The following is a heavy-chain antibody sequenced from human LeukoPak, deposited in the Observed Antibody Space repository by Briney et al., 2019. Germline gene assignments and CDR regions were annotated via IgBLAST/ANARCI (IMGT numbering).Heavy chain of an antibody. CDR2: IIPILGIA. Sequence: SVKVSCKASGGTFSSYAISWVRQAPGQGLEWMGRIIPILGIANYAQKFQGRVTITADKSTSTAYMELSSLRSEDTAVYYCATSPSPPTYYYGSGSYDNWFDPWGQGTLVTVSS. CDR1: GGTFSSYA. V-gene: IGHV1-69*04. CDR3: ATSPSPPTYYYGSGSYDNWFDP. D-gene: IGHD3-10*01. J-gene: IGHJ5*02.